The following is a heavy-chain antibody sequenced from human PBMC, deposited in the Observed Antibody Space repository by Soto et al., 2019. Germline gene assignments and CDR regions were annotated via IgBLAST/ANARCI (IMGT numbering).Heavy chain of an antibody. V-gene: IGHV1-18*01. J-gene: IGHJ5*02. CDR1: GYTFTSYG. CDR3: ARDREYSSSWSPRRWFDP. CDR2: ISAYNGNT. Sequence: GASVKVSCKASGYTFTSYGISWVRQAPGQGLEWMGWISAYNGNTNYAQKLQGRVTMTTDTSTSTAYMELRSLRSDDTAVYYCARDREYSSSWSPRRWFDPWGQGTLVTVSS. D-gene: IGHD6-13*01.